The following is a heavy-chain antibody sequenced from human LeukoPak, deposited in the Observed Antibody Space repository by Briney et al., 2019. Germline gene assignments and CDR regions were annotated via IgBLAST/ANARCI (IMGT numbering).Heavy chain of an antibody. V-gene: IGHV4-39*07. CDR2: IYSSGST. Sequence: SETLSLTCTVSGASISGSGYYWGWIRQPPGKGLEWIGSIYSSGSTYYNASLQSRVTISIETSKNQISLKLSSVTAADTAVYYCARVSGWNPLQAAHLDNWGQGTLVTVSS. CDR1: GASISGSGYY. CDR3: ARVSGWNPLQAAHLDN. D-gene: IGHD6-19*01. J-gene: IGHJ4*02.